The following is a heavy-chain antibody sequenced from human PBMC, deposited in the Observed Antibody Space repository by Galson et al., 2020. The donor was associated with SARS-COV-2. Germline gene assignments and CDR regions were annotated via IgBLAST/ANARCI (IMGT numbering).Heavy chain of an antibody. V-gene: IGHV6-1*01. CDR3: ARDIVASRSLSSGWYRGYFDY. D-gene: IGHD6-19*01. CDR1: GDSVSSNSAA. Sequence: SETLSLTCAISGDSVSSNSAAWNWIRQSPSRGLEWLGRTYYRSKWYNDYAVSVKSRITINPDTSKNQFSLQLNSVIPEDTAVYYCARDIVASRSLSSGWYRGYFDYWGQGTLVTVSS. CDR2: TYYRSKWYN. J-gene: IGHJ4*02.